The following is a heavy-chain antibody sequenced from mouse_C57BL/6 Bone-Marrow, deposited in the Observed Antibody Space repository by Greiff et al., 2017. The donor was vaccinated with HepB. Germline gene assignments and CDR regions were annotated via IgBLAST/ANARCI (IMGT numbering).Heavy chain of an antibody. CDR3: VRHTPHYYGSSYGYFDV. CDR2: IRSKSNNYAT. J-gene: IGHJ1*03. D-gene: IGHD1-1*01. V-gene: IGHV10-1*01. Sequence: EPGGGLVQPKGSLKLSCAASGFSFNTYAMNWVRQAPGKGLEWVARIRSKSNNYATYYADSVKDRFTISRDDSESMLYLQMNNLKTEDTAMYYCVRHTPHYYGSSYGYFDVWGTGTTVTVSS. CDR1: GFSFNTYA.